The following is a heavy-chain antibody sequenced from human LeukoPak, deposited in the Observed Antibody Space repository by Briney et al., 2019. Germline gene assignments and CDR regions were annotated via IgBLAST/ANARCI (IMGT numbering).Heavy chain of an antibody. CDR3: ARTPYCGGDCYFGYFDY. Sequence: GGSLRLSCAASGFTFSSYEMNWVRQAPGKGLEWVSYISSSGSTIYYADSVKGRSTISRDNAKNSLYLQMNSLRAEDTAVYYCARTPYCGGDCYFGYFDYWGQGTLVTVSS. CDR1: GFTFSSYE. CDR2: ISSSGSTI. J-gene: IGHJ4*02. V-gene: IGHV3-48*03. D-gene: IGHD2-21*02.